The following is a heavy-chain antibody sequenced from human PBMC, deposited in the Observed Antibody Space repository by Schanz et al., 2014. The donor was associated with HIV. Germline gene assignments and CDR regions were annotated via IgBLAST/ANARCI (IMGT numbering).Heavy chain of an antibody. CDR1: GFTFSTYG. Sequence: QVHLVESGGGVVQPGRSLRLSCAASGFTFSTYGMHWVRQAPGKGLEWVAVTWYDGSNKYYADSVKGRFTISRDNSKNTLYLQVNSLRAGDTAVYYCASTEFPYSSSSDYYYGMDVWGQGTTVTVSS. V-gene: IGHV3-33*01. CDR2: TWYDGSNK. J-gene: IGHJ6*02. CDR3: ASTEFPYSSSSDYYYGMDV. D-gene: IGHD6-6*01.